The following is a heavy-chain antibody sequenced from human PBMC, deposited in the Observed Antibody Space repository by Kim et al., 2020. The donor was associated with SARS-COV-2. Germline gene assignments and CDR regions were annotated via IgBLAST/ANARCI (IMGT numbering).Heavy chain of an antibody. Sequence: SETLSLTCTVSGGSISSGGYYWSWIRQHPGKGLEWIGYIYYSGSTYYNPSLKSRVTISVDTSKNQFSLKLSSVTAADTAVYYCARGRIAAAGIAVAEQLYYYYGMDVWGQGTTVTVSS. J-gene: IGHJ6*02. D-gene: IGHD6-13*01. V-gene: IGHV4-31*03. CDR3: ARGRIAAAGIAVAEQLYYYYGMDV. CDR2: IYYSGST. CDR1: GGSISSGGYY.